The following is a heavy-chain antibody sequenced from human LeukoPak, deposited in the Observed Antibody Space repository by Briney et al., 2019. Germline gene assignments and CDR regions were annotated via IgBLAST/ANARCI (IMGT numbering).Heavy chain of an antibody. CDR3: ARDASGSYYARGFEP. J-gene: IGHJ5*02. D-gene: IGHD3-10*01. V-gene: IGHV1-2*02. Sequence: ASVKVSCKASGYSFTAFYVHWVRQAPGQGLEWMGWINPNSGGTNYRQKFQGRVTMTRDTSNNTVYMELSGLRSDDTALYYCARDASGSYYARGFEPWGQGTLVTVSS. CDR1: GYSFTAFY. CDR2: INPNSGGT.